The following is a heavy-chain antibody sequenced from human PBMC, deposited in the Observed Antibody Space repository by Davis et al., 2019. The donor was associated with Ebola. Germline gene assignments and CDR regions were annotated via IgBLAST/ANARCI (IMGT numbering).Heavy chain of an antibody. CDR3: AKAIYRIAVAGTLGDAFDI. CDR2: ISSSSSYI. V-gene: IGHV3-21*04. Sequence: GGSLRLSCAASGFTFSSYSMNWVRQAPGKGLEWVSSISSSSSYIYYADSVKGRFTISRDNAKNSLYLQMNSLRAEDTALYYCAKAIYRIAVAGTLGDAFDIWGQGTMVTVSS. CDR1: GFTFSSYS. D-gene: IGHD6-19*01. J-gene: IGHJ3*02.